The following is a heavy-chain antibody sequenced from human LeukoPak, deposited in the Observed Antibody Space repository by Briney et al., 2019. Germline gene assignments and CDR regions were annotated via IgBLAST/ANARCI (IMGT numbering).Heavy chain of an antibody. J-gene: IGHJ4*02. D-gene: IGHD4-11*01. V-gene: IGHV4-31*03. CDR1: GGSMNSGNFY. Sequence: PSETLSLTCTVSGGSMNSGNFYWTWIRQHPGKSLEWIGYIYYSGRTYYNPSLKSRVSMSIDTSKNQFSMRLRSVTAAGTAVYYCARPYNNYYFDYWGQGALVTVSS. CDR2: IYYSGRT. CDR3: ARPYNNYYFDY.